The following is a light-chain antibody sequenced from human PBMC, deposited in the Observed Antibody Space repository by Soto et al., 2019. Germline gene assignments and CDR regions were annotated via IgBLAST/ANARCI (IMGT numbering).Light chain of an antibody. J-gene: IGLJ1*01. CDR1: SSDVGGYNS. CDR2: DVS. Sequence: QSVLTQPRSVSGSPGQSVTISCTGTSSDVGGYNSVSWYQQHPGKAPKLMIYDVSKRPSGVPDRFSGSKSGNTASLTISGLQADDEADYYCCSFAGSSSDVFGSGTKLTVL. V-gene: IGLV2-11*01. CDR3: CSFAGSSSDV.